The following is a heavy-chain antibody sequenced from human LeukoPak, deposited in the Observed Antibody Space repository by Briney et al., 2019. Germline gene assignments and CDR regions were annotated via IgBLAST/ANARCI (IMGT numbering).Heavy chain of an antibody. CDR2: INSDGSST. Sequence: PGGSLRLSCAASGFTFSRFWMHWVRQVPGKGLVWVSRINSDGSSTSYADSVKGRFTISRDNAKNTLYLQMNSLRAEDMAVYYCARRAPLGAFDIWGQGTMVTVSS. V-gene: IGHV3-74*01. J-gene: IGHJ3*02. CDR3: ARRAPLGAFDI. D-gene: IGHD3-16*01. CDR1: GFTFSRFW.